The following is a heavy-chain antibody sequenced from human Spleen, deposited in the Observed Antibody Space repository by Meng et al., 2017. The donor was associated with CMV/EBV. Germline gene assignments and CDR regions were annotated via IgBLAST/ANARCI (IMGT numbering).Heavy chain of an antibody. CDR3: ARERVVPDAYGMDV. D-gene: IGHD2-2*01. CDR2: ITWDGGST. Sequence: GESLKISCAASGFTFDDYAMHWVRQAPGKGLEWVSLITWDGGSTYYADSVEGRFTISRDNSKNTLFLQMNSLRTEDTAVYYCARERVVPDAYGMDVWGQGTTVTVSS. V-gene: IGHV3-43D*03. J-gene: IGHJ6*02. CDR1: GFTFDDYA.